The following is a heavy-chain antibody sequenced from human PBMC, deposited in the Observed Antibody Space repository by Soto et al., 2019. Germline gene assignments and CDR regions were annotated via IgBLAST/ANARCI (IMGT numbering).Heavy chain of an antibody. V-gene: IGHV5-51*01. Sequence: GESLKISCKGSGYSFTSYWIGWVRQMPGKGLEWMGIIYPGDSDTRYSPSFQGQVTISADKSITTAYLQWSSLKASDSAMYYCARRTLAQDSSGYHIFDYWGLGNLVTVS. CDR2: IYPGDSDT. CDR1: GYSFTSYW. D-gene: IGHD3-22*01. CDR3: ARRTLAQDSSGYHIFDY. J-gene: IGHJ4*02.